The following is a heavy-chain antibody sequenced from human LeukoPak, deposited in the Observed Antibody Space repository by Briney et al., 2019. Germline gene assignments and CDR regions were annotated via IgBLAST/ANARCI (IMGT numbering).Heavy chain of an antibody. Sequence: GRSLRLSCAASGFTFTTYGMHWVRQAPGKGLEWVAFISYDGSNKYYADSVKGRFTISRDNSKNTLYLQMNSLRAEDTAVYYCAKPDYGGNTGGAFDIWGQGTMVTVSS. D-gene: IGHD4-23*01. J-gene: IGHJ3*02. CDR3: AKPDYGGNTGGAFDI. CDR1: GFTFTTYG. CDR2: ISYDGSNK. V-gene: IGHV3-30*18.